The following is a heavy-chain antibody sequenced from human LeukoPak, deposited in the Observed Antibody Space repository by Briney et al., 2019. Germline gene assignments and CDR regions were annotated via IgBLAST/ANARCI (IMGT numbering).Heavy chain of an antibody. CDR3: ARDRGGSYHFDY. J-gene: IGHJ4*02. V-gene: IGHV4-34*01. D-gene: IGHD1-26*01. CDR1: GGSFSGYY. Sequence: SETLSLTCAVYGGSFSGYYWSWIRQPPGKGLEWIGEINHSGSTNYNPSLKSRVTISVDTSKNQFSLKLSSVTAADTAVYYCARDRGGSYHFDYWGQGTLVTVSS. CDR2: INHSGST.